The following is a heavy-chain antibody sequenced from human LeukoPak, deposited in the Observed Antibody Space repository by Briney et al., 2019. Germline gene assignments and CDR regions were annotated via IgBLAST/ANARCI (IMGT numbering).Heavy chain of an antibody. CDR3: ARDLSDY. CDR2: ISSSSYI. J-gene: IGHJ4*02. V-gene: IGHV3-21*01. CDR1: GFTFSSYS. D-gene: IGHD2/OR15-2a*01. Sequence: GGSLRLSCAASGFTFSSYSMNWVRQAPGKGLEWVLSISSSSYIYYADSVKGRFTISRDNAKNSLYLQMNSLRAEDTAVYYCARDLSDYWGQGTLVTVSS.